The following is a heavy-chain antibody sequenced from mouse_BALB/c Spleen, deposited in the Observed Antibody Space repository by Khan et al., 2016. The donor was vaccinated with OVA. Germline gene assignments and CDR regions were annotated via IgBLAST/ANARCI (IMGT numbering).Heavy chain of an antibody. CDR3: ARDGSRYNYAMDY. D-gene: IGHD2-3*01. CDR1: FYSVTSDYA. CDR2: ITYSGRT. J-gene: IGHJ4*01. Sequence: PLNESEPCLVKPSQSLSLHFTVTFYSVTSDYAWNWIRQFPGDKLEWMGYITYSGRTSYNPSLKNRISITRDTSKNQFFLQLISVTTEDTATYYCARDGSRYNYAMDYWGQGTSVTVSS. V-gene: IGHV3-2*02.